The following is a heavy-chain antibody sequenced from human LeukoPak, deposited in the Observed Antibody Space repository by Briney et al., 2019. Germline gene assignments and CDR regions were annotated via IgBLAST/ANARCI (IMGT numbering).Heavy chain of an antibody. J-gene: IGHJ4*02. CDR2: IYYSGST. CDR1: GGSISSYY. V-gene: IGHV4-59*12. CDR3: ARGYYDTSGYWLSFFDF. D-gene: IGHD3-22*01. Sequence: SETLSLTCTVSGGSISSYYWSWIRQPPGKGLEWIGYIYYSGSTNYNPSLKRRVTISVDTSKHRFSLKLSSVTAADTAVYYCARGYYDTSGYWLSFFDFWGQGTLVTVSS.